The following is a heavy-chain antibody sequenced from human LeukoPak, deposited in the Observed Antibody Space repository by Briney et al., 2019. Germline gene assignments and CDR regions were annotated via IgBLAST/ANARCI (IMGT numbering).Heavy chain of an antibody. V-gene: IGHV1-2*06. J-gene: IGHJ4*02. D-gene: IGHD1-7*01. CDR3: ARGDWNLR. CDR2: INPNSGGT. CDR1: GYTFTGYY. Sequence: GPAVNVSCKASGYTFTGYYMHWVRQAPGQGLEWMGRINPNSGGTNYAQKFQGRVTITRDTSISTAYLELSRLRSDDTAVYYCARGDWNLRWGQGTLVTVSS.